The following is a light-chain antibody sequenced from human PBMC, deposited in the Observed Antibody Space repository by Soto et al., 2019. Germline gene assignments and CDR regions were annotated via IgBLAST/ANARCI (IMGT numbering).Light chain of an antibody. V-gene: IGKV1-33*01. Sequence: DIQMTQSPSSLSASVGDRVTITCQASQDISNYLNWYQQKPGKAPKLLIYDASNLETGVQSRFSGSGSGTDFTFTISSLQPEDIATYYCQQYDNSFTFGPGTKVDIK. CDR2: DAS. CDR3: QQYDNSFT. J-gene: IGKJ3*01. CDR1: QDISNY.